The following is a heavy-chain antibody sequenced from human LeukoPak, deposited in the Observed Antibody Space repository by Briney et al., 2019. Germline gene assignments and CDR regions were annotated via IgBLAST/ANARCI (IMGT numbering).Heavy chain of an antibody. CDR2: IYYSGST. CDR1: GGSISSYY. J-gene: IGHJ3*02. V-gene: IGHV4-59*01. Sequence: PSETLSLTCTVSGGSISSYYWSWIRQPPGKGLEWIGYIYYSGSTNYNPSLKSRVTISVVTSKNQFSLKLRYVTAGDTAVYYCARGSPHYDRALDNWRQGTMVTVSS. D-gene: IGHD3-22*01. CDR3: ARGSPHYDRALDN.